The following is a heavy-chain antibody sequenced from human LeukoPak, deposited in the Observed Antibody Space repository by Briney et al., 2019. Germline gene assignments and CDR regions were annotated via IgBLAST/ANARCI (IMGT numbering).Heavy chain of an antibody. J-gene: IGHJ4*02. D-gene: IGHD6-19*01. CDR3: TRDLGSGWSGV. V-gene: IGHV4-59*01. CDR2: IYYSGST. CDR1: GGSISSYY. Sequence: KPSETLSLTCTVSGGSISSYYWSWIRQPPGKGLEWMGYIYYSGSTNYNPSLQSRVTISVDTSMNQFSLKLSSVTAADTAVYYCTRDLGSGWSGVWGQGTLVTVSS.